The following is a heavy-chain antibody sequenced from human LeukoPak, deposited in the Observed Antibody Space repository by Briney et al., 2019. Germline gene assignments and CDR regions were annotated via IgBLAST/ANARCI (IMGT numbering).Heavy chain of an antibody. CDR1: GYTFTGYY. CDR2: INPNSGGT. Sequence: ASVKVSCKASGYTFTGYYMQWVRQAPGQGLEWMGWINPNSGGTTYAQKFQGRVTMTRDTSISTDYMELSRLRSDDTAVYYCARRRELLDWHFDLWGRGTLVTVSS. J-gene: IGHJ2*01. V-gene: IGHV1-2*02. CDR3: ARRRELLDWHFDL. D-gene: IGHD1-26*01.